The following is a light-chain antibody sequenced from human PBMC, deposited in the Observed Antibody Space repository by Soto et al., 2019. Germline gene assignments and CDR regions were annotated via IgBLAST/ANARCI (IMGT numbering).Light chain of an antibody. J-gene: IGKJ1*01. CDR2: AAS. CDR1: QSISSY. V-gene: IGKV1-39*01. CDR3: QQSYSTPWW. Sequence: DIQMTQSPSSLSASVGDRVTITCRASQSISSYLNWYQQKPGKAPKLLIYAASSLQSGVPSRFSGSGSGTDFTLTISSLQPEDFATYYCQQSYSTPWWFGKGTKVDIK.